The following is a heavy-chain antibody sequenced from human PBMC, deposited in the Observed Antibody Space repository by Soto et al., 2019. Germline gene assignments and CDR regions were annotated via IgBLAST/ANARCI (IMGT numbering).Heavy chain of an antibody. CDR2: IKQDGSEK. J-gene: IGHJ6*02. CDR3: ASGYCGGDCYPGMDYYYGMDV. CDR1: GFTFSSYW. V-gene: IGHV3-7*01. D-gene: IGHD2-21*02. Sequence: PGGSLRLSCAASGFTFSSYWMSWVRQAPGKGLEWVANIKQDGSEKYYVDSVRGRFTISRDNAKNSLYLQMNSLRAEDTAVYYCASGYCGGDCYPGMDYYYGMDVWGQGTTVTV.